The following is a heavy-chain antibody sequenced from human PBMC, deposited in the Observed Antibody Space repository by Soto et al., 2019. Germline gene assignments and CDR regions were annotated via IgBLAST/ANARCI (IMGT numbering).Heavy chain of an antibody. CDR1: GFSLSTSGVG. Sequence: QITLKESGPTLVKPTQTLTLTCTFSGFSLSTSGVGVGWIRQPPGKALEWLALIYWNDDKRYSPSLKSRLTITKDTSKNQVVLTMTNMDPVDTATYYCALTYDDILTGQAADYWGQGTLITVSS. CDR2: IYWNDDK. J-gene: IGHJ4*02. CDR3: ALTYDDILTGQAADY. V-gene: IGHV2-5*01. D-gene: IGHD3-9*01.